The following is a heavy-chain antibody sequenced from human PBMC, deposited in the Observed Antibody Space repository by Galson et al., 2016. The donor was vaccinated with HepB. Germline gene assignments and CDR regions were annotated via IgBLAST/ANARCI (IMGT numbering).Heavy chain of an antibody. CDR2: VFYSGST. D-gene: IGHD3-10*01. J-gene: IGHJ5*01. V-gene: IGHV4-59*01. CDR3: ARVHYDYGSPSCIDS. Sequence: ETLSLTCTVTGGSINSDYWSWIRRPPGGGLEWIGHVFYSGSTDYNPTLESRVTISVDTSKSQSSLKLNYVTTADTAVYYCARVHYDYGSPSCIDSSGRGILFTVS. CDR1: GGSINSDY.